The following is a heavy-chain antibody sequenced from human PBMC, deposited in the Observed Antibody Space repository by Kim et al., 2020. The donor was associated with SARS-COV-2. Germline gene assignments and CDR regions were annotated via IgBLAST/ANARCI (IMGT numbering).Heavy chain of an antibody. V-gene: IGHV3-13*01. CDR1: GFTFSSYD. J-gene: IGHJ6*02. CDR3: ARVKGSGFGGSYYYYYGMDV. D-gene: IGHD3-10*01. CDR2: IGTAGDT. Sequence: GGSLRLSCAASGFTFSSYDMHWVRQATGKGLEWVSAIGTAGDTYYPGSVKGRFTISRENAKNSLYLQMNSLRAGDTAVYYCARVKGSGFGGSYYYYYGMDVWGQGTTVTVSS.